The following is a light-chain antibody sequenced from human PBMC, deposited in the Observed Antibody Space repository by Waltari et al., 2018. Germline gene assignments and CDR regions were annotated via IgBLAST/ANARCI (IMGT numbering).Light chain of an antibody. CDR1: SSDIATYNY. J-gene: IGLJ1*01. CDR3: DSKSSSSPHV. Sequence: QSALTQPASVSGSPGPSITVSCTGTSSDIATYNYVSWYQQHPGKAPKLMIYDVSSRPSGVSNRFSGSKSGNTASLTISGLQAEDEADYYCDSKSSSSPHVFGTGTKVTVL. CDR2: DVS. V-gene: IGLV2-14*03.